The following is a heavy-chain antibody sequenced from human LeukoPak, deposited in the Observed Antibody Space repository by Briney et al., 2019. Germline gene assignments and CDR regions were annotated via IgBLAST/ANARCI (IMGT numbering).Heavy chain of an antibody. CDR1: GFTFSSAW. CDR2: IKSKTDGGTT. CDR3: TTEGYCSGGNCYSYDN. D-gene: IGHD2-15*01. V-gene: IGHV3-15*01. Sequence: PGGSLRLSCAASGFTFSSAWLSWVRQAPGKGLEWVGRIKSKTDGGTTDYAAPVKGRFTISRDDSKNKLCLQMNSLKTEDTAVYYCTTEGYCSGGNCYSYDNWGQGTLVTVSS. J-gene: IGHJ4*02.